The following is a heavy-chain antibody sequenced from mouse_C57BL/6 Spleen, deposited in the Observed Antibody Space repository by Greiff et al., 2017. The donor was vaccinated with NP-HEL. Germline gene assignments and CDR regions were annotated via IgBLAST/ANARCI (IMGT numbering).Heavy chain of an antibody. D-gene: IGHD1-1*01. J-gene: IGHJ4*01. CDR3: ARAPYYYGSSYPYYAMDY. V-gene: IGHV1-58*01. CDR2: IYIGNGYT. CDR1: GYTFTSYG. Sequence: EVKVVESGAELVRPGSSVKMSCKTSGYTFTSYGINWVKQRPGQGLEWIGYIYIGNGYTEYNEKFKGKATLTSDTSSSTAYMQLSSLTSEDSAIYFCARAPYYYGSSYPYYAMDYWGQGTSVTVSS.